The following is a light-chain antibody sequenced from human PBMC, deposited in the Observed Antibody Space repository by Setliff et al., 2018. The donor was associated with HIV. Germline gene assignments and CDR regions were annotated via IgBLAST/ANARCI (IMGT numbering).Light chain of an antibody. CDR1: SSDVGGYKY. Sequence: ALTQPRSVSGSPGQSVTISCTGSSSDVGGYKYVSWYQQHPGKAPKLMIYDVSKRPSGAPDRFSGSKSGNTASLTISGLQAEDEADYYCCSYAGSYPYVFGTGTRSPS. CDR2: DVS. J-gene: IGLJ1*01. CDR3: CSYAGSYPYV. V-gene: IGLV2-11*01.